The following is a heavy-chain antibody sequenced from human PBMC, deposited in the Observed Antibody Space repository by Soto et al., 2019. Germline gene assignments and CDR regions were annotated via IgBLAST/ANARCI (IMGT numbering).Heavy chain of an antibody. V-gene: IGHV3-30-3*01. CDR3: ARDQAELRFRGYGMDV. CDR1: GFTFSSYA. D-gene: IGHD1-7*01. Sequence: SLRLSCAASGFTFSSYAMHWVRQAPGKGLEWVAVISYDGSNKYYADSVKGRFTISRDNSKNTLYLQMNSLRAEDTAVYYCARDQAELRFRGYGMDVWGQGTTVTVSS. CDR2: ISYDGSNK. J-gene: IGHJ6*02.